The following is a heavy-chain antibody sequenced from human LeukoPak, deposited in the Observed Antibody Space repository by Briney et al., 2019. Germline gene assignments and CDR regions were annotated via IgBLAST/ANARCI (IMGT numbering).Heavy chain of an antibody. CDR3: AREGTMLTFDI. CDR1: GYTFTSYA. Sequence: ASVKVSCKASGYTFTSYAMHWVRQAPGQGLEWMGWINTNTGSPTYAQGFTGRFVFSLDTSVSTAYLQISSLKAEDTAVYYCAREGTMLTFDIWGQGTMVTVSS. CDR2: INTNTGSP. V-gene: IGHV7-4-1*02. J-gene: IGHJ3*02. D-gene: IGHD3-16*01.